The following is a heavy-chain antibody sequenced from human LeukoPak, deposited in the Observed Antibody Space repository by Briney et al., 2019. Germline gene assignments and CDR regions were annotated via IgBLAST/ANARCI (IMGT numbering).Heavy chain of an antibody. D-gene: IGHD2-2*01. CDR2: INHSGST. CDR3: ARSIVVVPAASTFDY. V-gene: IGHV4-34*01. J-gene: IGHJ4*02. CDR1: GGSFSGYY. Sequence: SETLSLTCAVYGGSFSGYYWSWIRQPPGKGLEWIGEINHSGSTNYNPSLKSRVTISVDTSKNQFSLKLSSVTAADTAVYYCARSIVVVPAASTFDYGGQEPLVTVPS.